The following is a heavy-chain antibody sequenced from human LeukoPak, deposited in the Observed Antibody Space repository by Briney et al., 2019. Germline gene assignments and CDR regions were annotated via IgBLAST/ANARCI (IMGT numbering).Heavy chain of an antibody. CDR3: TASFIFSGSYYTQPFDY. Sequence: SVKVSCKASGGTFSSYAISWVRQAPGQGLEWMGGIIPIFGTANYAQKFQGRVTITADESTSTAYMELSSLRSEDTAVYYCTASFIFSGSYYTQPFDYWGQGTLVTVSS. CDR1: GGTFSSYA. V-gene: IGHV1-69*13. D-gene: IGHD3-10*01. CDR2: IIPIFGTA. J-gene: IGHJ4*02.